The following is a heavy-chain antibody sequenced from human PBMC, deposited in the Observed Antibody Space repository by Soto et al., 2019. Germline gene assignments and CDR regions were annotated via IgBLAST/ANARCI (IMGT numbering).Heavy chain of an antibody. J-gene: IGHJ6*02. CDR2: IWYDGSNK. CDR1: GFTFSSYG. D-gene: IGHD3-9*01. CDR3: ARDLRFDWLHTYYYYGMDV. V-gene: IGHV3-33*01. Sequence: GGSLRLSCAASGFTFSSYGMHWVRQAPGKGLEWVAVIWYDGSNKYYADSVKGRFTISRDNSKNTLYLQMNSLRAEDTAVYYCARDLRFDWLHTYYYYGMDVWGQGTTVTVSS.